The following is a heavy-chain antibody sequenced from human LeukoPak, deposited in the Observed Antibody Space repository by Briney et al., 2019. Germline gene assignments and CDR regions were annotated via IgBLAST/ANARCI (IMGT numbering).Heavy chain of an antibody. CDR1: GFTFSSYS. CDR3: ARGGVYSTSAVDY. Sequence: GGSLRLSCAASGFTFSSYSMNWVRQAPGKGLEWVSSISSSSSYIYYADSVKGRFTISRDNAKNTLYLQMNSLRAEDTAVYYCARGGVYSTSAVDYWGQGTLVTVSS. J-gene: IGHJ4*02. V-gene: IGHV3-21*01. CDR2: ISSSSSYI. D-gene: IGHD6-6*01.